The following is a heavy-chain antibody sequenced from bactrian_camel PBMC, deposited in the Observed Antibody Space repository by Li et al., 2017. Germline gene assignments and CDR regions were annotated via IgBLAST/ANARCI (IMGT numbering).Heavy chain of an antibody. J-gene: IGHJ4*01. CDR2: INGGADKT. V-gene: IGHV3S31*01. CDR3: TQGVNWSTIGDIQRHQ. D-gene: IGHD8*01. CDR1: GFTFSAYP. Sequence: VQLVESGGGLVQPGGSLRLSCATSGFTFSAYPMSWVRQAQGKELEWVSSINGGADKTHYSDSVKGRFTISRDNAKNTLYLQLNSLKTEDTAMYFCTQGVNWSTIGDIQRHQRGQGTQVTVS.